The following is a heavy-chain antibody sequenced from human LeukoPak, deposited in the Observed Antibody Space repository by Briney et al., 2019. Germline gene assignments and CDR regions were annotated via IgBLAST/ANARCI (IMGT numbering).Heavy chain of an antibody. D-gene: IGHD1-26*01. CDR2: ISYDGSNK. V-gene: IGHV3-30*01. Sequence: GGSLRLSCAASGFTFSSYAMHWVRQAPGKGLEWVAVISYDGSNKYYADSVKGRFTISRDNSKNTLYLQMNSLRAEDTAVYYCARDRWDTGNYYHDYWGQGTLVTVSS. J-gene: IGHJ4*02. CDR3: ARDRWDTGNYYHDY. CDR1: GFTFSSYA.